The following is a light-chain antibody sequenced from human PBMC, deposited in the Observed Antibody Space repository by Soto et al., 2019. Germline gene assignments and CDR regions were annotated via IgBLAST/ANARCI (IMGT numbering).Light chain of an antibody. J-gene: IGLJ1*01. CDR3: SSYAGSNNYV. CDR1: SSDVGGYNS. CDR2: EVS. V-gene: IGLV2-8*01. Sequence: QSALTQPPSASGSPGQSVTISCTGTSSDVGGYNSVSWYQQHPGKAPKLMIYEVSKRPSGVPDRFSGSKSGNTASLTVSGHQAEEEADYYCSSYAGSNNYVFGTGTKVTVL.